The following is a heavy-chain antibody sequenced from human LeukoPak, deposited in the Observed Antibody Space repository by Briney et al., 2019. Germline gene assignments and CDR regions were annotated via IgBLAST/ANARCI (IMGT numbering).Heavy chain of an antibody. V-gene: IGHV2-5*01. Sequence: SGPTLVKPTQTLTLTCTFSGFSLSTSGVGVGWIRQPPGKALEWLALSYYNDDKRYSPSLKSRLTITKDTSKNQVVLTMTNMDPVDTATYYCAHTGSTVTTVYIVYFDYWGQGTLVTVSS. CDR3: AHTGSTVTTVYIVYFDY. CDR2: SYYNDDK. J-gene: IGHJ4*02. CDR1: GFSLSTSGVG. D-gene: IGHD4-17*01.